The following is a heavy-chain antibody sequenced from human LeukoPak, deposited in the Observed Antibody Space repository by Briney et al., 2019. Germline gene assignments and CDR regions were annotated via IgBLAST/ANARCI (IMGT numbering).Heavy chain of an antibody. D-gene: IGHD3-16*01. V-gene: IGHV3-48*01. CDR3: ARDYGYYDYVWGSSYYYMDV. Sequence: RAGGSLSLSCAASGFTFSSYSMNWVRQAPGKGLEWVAYISSSSSTIYYADSVKGLFTISRDNAKNSLYLQMSSLRAEDTAVYYCARDYGYYDYVWGSSYYYMDVWGKGTTVTVSS. J-gene: IGHJ6*03. CDR1: GFTFSSYS. CDR2: ISSSSSTI.